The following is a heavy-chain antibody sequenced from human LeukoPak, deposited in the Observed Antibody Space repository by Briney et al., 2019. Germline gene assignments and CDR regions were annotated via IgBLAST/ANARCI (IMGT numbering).Heavy chain of an antibody. Sequence: GASLRLSCAASGFTFSSYAMSWVRQAPGKGLEWVSAINGSGGSTYYADSVKGRFTISRDNSKNKQYLQMNSLRAEDTAVYYCAKGFYDSSGYPEVGVDYWGQGTLVTVSS. D-gene: IGHD3-22*01. CDR1: GFTFSSYA. V-gene: IGHV3-23*01. J-gene: IGHJ4*02. CDR3: AKGFYDSSGYPEVGVDY. CDR2: INGSGGST.